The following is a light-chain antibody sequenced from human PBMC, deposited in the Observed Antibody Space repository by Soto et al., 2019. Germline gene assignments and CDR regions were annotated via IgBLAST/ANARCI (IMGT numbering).Light chain of an antibody. J-gene: IGKJ1*01. CDR1: PGISRS. CDR3: QQYSVYWT. CDR2: AAS. Sequence: DIQLTQSPSFLSASIGDRVTITCRASPGISRSLAWYQQNPGRAPKLLIYAASTLYTGVPSRFSGSGYGTEFTLTINSLQPDDFATYYCQQYSVYWTFGQGTKVDIK. V-gene: IGKV1-9*01.